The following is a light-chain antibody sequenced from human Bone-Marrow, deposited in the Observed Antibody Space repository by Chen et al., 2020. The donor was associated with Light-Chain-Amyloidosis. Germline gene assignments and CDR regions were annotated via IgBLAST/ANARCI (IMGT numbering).Light chain of an antibody. Sequence: QSALTQPASVSGSPGQSLTISCTGSSSDVGTYNLVSWYQHHPGKAPKLIIYEAKKRPSGVSNRISGSRAGYTASLTSSGLQAEDEADYYCCSYAGRGKMFGGGTKLTVL. CDR1: SSDVGTYNL. J-gene: IGLJ3*02. V-gene: IGLV2-23*01. CDR2: EAK. CDR3: CSYAGRGKM.